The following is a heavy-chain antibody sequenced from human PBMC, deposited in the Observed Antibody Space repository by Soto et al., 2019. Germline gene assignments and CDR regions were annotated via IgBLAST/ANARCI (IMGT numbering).Heavy chain of an antibody. CDR2: ISGSGGST. CDR1: GFTFSSYA. J-gene: IGHJ5*02. D-gene: IGHD2-2*01. CDR3: AKVGFIVVVPAAINSHWFDP. V-gene: IGHV3-23*01. Sequence: GGSLRLSCAASGFTFSSYAMSWVRQAPGKGLEWVSAISGSGGSTYYADSVKGRFTISRDNSKNTLYLQMNSLRAEDTAVYYCAKVGFIVVVPAAINSHWFDPWGQGTLVTVSS.